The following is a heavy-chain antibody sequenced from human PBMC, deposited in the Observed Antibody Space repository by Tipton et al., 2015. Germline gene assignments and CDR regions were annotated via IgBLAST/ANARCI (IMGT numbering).Heavy chain of an antibody. Sequence: TLSLTCTVSSDSINKYYWSWIRQPPGKELQWIGYIQYSGGTNYNPSLESRVGMSVDTSKTQFSLEMRSVTATDTAVYYCAGARGRHGGLFDSWGQGTLVTVSS. D-gene: IGHD4-23*01. CDR2: IQYSGGT. V-gene: IGHV4-59*01. CDR3: AGARGRHGGLFDS. J-gene: IGHJ4*02. CDR1: SDSINKYY.